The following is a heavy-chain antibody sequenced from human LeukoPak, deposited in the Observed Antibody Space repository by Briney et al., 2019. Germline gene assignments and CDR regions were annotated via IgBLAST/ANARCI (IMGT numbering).Heavy chain of an antibody. CDR2: ISSSGSTI. J-gene: IGHJ6*03. CDR3: TTRGNIAATHGWGYYYMDV. V-gene: IGHV3-11*01. Sequence: GGSLRLSCAASGFTFSDYYMSWIRQAPGKGLEWVSYISSSGSTIYYADSVKGRFTISRDNAKNSLYLQMNSLKTEDTAVYYCTTRGNIAATHGWGYYYMDVWGKGTTVTVSS. CDR1: GFTFSDYY. D-gene: IGHD6-13*01.